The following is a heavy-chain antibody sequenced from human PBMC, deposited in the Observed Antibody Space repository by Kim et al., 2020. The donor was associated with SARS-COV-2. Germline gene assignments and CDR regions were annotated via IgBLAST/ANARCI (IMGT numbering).Heavy chain of an antibody. CDR1: GFTFSSYS. D-gene: IGHD5-12*01. V-gene: IGHV3-21*01. Sequence: GGSLRLSCAASGFTFSSYSMNWVRQAPGKGLEWVSSIRSSSSYIYYADSVKGRFTISRDNAKNSLYLQMNSLRAEDTAVYYCAGDLTGSGYDLDYYYGMVAWVQGTTVTVSS. CDR3: AGDLTGSGYDLDYYYGMVA. J-gene: IGHJ6*02. CDR2: IRSSSSYI.